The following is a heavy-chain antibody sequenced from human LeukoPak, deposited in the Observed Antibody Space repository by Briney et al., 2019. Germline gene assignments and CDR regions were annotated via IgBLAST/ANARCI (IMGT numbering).Heavy chain of an antibody. Sequence: GASVKVSCKASGYTFTGYYMHWVRQAPGQGLEWMGWINPNSGGTNYAQKFQGRVTMTRDTSISTAYMELSRLRSDDTAVYYCARRYDFWSGYFHEVNYFDYWGQGTLVTVSS. CDR2: INPNSGGT. CDR1: GYTFTGYY. D-gene: IGHD3-3*01. V-gene: IGHV1-2*02. J-gene: IGHJ4*02. CDR3: ARRYDFWSGYFHEVNYFDY.